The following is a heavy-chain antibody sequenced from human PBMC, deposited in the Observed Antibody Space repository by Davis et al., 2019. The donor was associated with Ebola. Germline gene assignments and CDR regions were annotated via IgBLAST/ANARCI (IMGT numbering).Heavy chain of an antibody. CDR3: AREGIVVVVAATPFSGMDV. CDR2: IIPIFGTA. V-gene: IGHV1-69*13. CDR1: GGTFSSYA. J-gene: IGHJ6*02. D-gene: IGHD2-15*01. Sequence: SVKVSCKASGGTFSSYAISWVRQAPGQGLEWMGGIIPIFGTANYAQKFQGRVTITADESTSTAYMELSSLRSEDTAVYYCAREGIVVVVAATPFSGMDVWGQGTTVTVSS.